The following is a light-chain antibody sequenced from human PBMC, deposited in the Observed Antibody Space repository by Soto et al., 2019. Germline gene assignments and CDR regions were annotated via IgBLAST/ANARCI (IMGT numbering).Light chain of an antibody. CDR2: AVD. V-gene: IGLV2-8*01. Sequence: QSALTQPPSASGSPGQSVTISCTGTSSDVGAYNYVSWYQQHPGKAPKLMIYAVDQRPAGVPDSFSGSKSANPASLTVTGLQADDVSAYSCSSYAGDDCHYVFGIATKVTV. CDR3: SSYAGDDCHYV. CDR1: SSDVGAYNY. J-gene: IGLJ1*01.